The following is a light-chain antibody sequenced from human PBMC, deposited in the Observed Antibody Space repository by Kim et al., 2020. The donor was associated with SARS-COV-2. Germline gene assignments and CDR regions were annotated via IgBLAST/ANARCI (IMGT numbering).Light chain of an antibody. V-gene: IGKV3-15*01. CDR1: QSVSSN. CDR2: GAS. CDR3: QQYNNWPRT. J-gene: IGKJ1*01. Sequence: EIVMTQSPATLSVSPGERATLSCRASQSVSSNLAWYQQKPGQAPRLLMYGASTRATGIPARFSGSGSGTEFTLTISSLQSEDFAVYYRQQYNNWPRTFGQGTKVDIK.